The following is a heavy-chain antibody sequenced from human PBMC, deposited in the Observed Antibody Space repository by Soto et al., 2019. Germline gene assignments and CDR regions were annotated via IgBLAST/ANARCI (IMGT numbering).Heavy chain of an antibody. V-gene: IGHV4-39*01. D-gene: IGHD3-22*01. CDR3: ARWGYYDSSGYYPFDY. J-gene: IGHJ4*02. CDR2: IDYSGTA. Sequence: SETLSLTCTVSYGSISVSNVFWGWVRQPPGKGLEWIGNIDYSGTAYFNPSLGTRVTFPVDTSKNQFSLKLSSVTAADTAVYYCARWGYYDSSGYYPFDYWGQGTLVTVS. CDR1: YGSISVSNVF.